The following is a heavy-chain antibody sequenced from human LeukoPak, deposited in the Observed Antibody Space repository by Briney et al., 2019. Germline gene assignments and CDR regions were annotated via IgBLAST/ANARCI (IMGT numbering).Heavy chain of an antibody. CDR2: IKHDGSAK. CDR3: ARDYFKDY. J-gene: IGHJ4*02. D-gene: IGHD2/OR15-2a*01. V-gene: IGHV3-7*01. Sequence: GGSLRLSCAASGFTFSSYWMSWVRQAPGKGLGWVAYIKHDGSAKNYVDSVKGRFTLSRDNAKNSLYLQMSSLRAEDTAMYYCARDYFKDYWGQGTLVTVSS. CDR1: GFTFSSYW.